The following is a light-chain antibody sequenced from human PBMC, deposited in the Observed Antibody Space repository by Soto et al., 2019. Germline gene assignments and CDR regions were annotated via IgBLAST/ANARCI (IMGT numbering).Light chain of an antibody. CDR2: ATS. V-gene: IGKV1-27*01. CDR1: QGINHY. CDR3: QKHNSAPLF. Sequence: DIQMTQSPSSLSASVGDRVTITCRASQGINHYLDWFQQKPGKVPKLLIYATSTLQSGVPSRFSGSGFGTHFTLTISSLQPEDVATYYCQKHNSAPLFFGPGTKVEIK. J-gene: IGKJ3*01.